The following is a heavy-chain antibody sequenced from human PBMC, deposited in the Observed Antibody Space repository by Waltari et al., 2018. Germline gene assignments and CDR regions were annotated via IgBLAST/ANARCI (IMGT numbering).Heavy chain of an antibody. V-gene: IGHV4-4*02. Sequence: KGLEWIGEIYHSGSTNYNPSLKSRVTISVDKSKNQFSLKLSSVTAADTAVYYCASRTYYYDSSGYYADAFDIWGQGTMVTVSS. D-gene: IGHD3-22*01. CDR2: IYHSGST. J-gene: IGHJ3*02. CDR3: ASRTYYYDSSGYYADAFDI.